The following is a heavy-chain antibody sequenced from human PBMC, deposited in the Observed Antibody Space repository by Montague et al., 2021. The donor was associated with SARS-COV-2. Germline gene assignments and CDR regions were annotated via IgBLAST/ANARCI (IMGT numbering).Heavy chain of an antibody. D-gene: IGHD3-9*01. J-gene: IGHJ4*02. V-gene: IGHV2-70*01. CDR2: XXWXXXK. CDR3: ARIRDYDILTGSYSGFDY. CDR1: GFSLSTSGMC. Sequence: PALLKPTQTLTLTCTFSGFSLSTSGMCVSWIRQPPGNALEWLVXXXWXXXKYXSTSLKTRLTISKDTSKNQVVLTMTNMDPVDTATYYCARIRDYDILTGSYSGFDYWGQGTLVTVSS.